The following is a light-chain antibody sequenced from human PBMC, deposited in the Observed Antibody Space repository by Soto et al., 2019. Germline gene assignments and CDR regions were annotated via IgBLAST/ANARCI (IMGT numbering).Light chain of an antibody. Sequence: DIQMTQSPSTLSASVGDRVTITCRASQSISSWLAWYQQKPGKAPNLMIYKASSLESGVPSRFSGSGSGTEFTLTISSLQPDDFAPDYCQQYNSYPYTFGQGTKLEIK. V-gene: IGKV1-5*03. CDR1: QSISSW. J-gene: IGKJ2*01. CDR2: KAS. CDR3: QQYNSYPYT.